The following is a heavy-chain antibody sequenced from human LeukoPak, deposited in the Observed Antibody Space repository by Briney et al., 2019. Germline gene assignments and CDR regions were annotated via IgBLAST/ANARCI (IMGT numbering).Heavy chain of an antibody. D-gene: IGHD2-2*01. J-gene: IGHJ3*02. CDR1: GGSFSGYY. CDR2: INHSGST. CDR3: ARHRGKVVVPAAIRGAFDI. V-gene: IGHV4-34*01. Sequence: SETLSLTCAVYGGSFSGYYWSWIRQPPGKGLEWIGEINHSGSTNYNPSLKSRVTISVDTSKNQFSLKLSSVTAAGTAVYYCARHRGKVVVPAAIRGAFDIWGQGTMVTVSS.